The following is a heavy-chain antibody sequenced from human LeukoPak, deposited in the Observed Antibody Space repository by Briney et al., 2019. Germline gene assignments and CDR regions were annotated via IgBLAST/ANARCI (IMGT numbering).Heavy chain of an antibody. D-gene: IGHD6-6*01. J-gene: IGHJ4*02. CDR3: ASHVHDYGES. Sequence: GASVKVSCKVSGYTLTELSMHWVRQAPGKGLEWMGGFDPEDGETIYAQKFQGRVTMTTDTSTSTAYMELRSLRSDDTAVYYCASHVHDYGESWGQGTLVTVSS. V-gene: IGHV1-24*01. CDR1: GYTLTELS. CDR2: FDPEDGET.